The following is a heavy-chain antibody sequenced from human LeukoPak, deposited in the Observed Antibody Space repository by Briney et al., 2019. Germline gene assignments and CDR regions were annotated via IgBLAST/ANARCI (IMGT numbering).Heavy chain of an antibody. Sequence: GASVKVSCKASGYTFTSYGISWVRQAPGQGLEWMGWISAYNGNTNYAQKLQGRVTMTTDTSTSTAYMELRSLRSDDTAVYYCARPRLPSGYSYGYQLPFDYWGQGTLVTVSS. CDR1: GYTFTSYG. CDR2: ISAYNGNT. J-gene: IGHJ4*02. CDR3: ARPRLPSGYSYGYQLPFDY. D-gene: IGHD5-18*01. V-gene: IGHV1-18*01.